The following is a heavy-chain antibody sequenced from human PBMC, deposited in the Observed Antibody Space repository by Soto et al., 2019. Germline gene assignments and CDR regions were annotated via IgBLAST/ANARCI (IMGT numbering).Heavy chain of an antibody. V-gene: IGHV3-33*01. Sequence: PGGSLRLSCAASGFTFSSYGMHWVRQAPGKGLEWVAVIWYDGSNKYYADSVKGRFTISRDNSKNTLYLQMNSLRAEDTAVYYCARDTMYYGSGSYYNSYYYYGMDVWGQGTTVTVSS. J-gene: IGHJ6*02. D-gene: IGHD3-10*01. CDR1: GFTFSSYG. CDR2: IWYDGSNK. CDR3: ARDTMYYGSGSYYNSYYYYGMDV.